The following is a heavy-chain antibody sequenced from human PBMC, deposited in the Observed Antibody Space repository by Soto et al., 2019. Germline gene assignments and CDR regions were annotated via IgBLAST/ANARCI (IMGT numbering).Heavy chain of an antibody. D-gene: IGHD3-22*01. CDR2: ITPMFGTP. V-gene: IGHV1-69*13. J-gene: IGHJ4*02. Sequence: GASVKVSCKASGGIFRRYTITWVRQAPGQGLEWMGGITPMFGTPNYAQKFRGRVTITADESTSTAYMELNSLRSEDTAMYFCARDGTLYDSRAYYYLYWGQGTLVTVSS. CDR1: GGIFRRYT. CDR3: ARDGTLYDSRAYYYLY.